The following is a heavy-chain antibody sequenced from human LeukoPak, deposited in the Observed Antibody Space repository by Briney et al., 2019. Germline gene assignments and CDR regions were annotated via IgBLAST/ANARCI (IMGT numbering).Heavy chain of an antibody. CDR3: ARDPLRYLRVGHYDY. Sequence: KTGGSLRLSCAASGFTFSNSAMNWVRQVPGKGLEWVSSIDYDSSHIYYAASVRGRFTISRDNARNSVYLQVNSLRVEDTAVYYCARDPLRYLRVGHYDYWGQGTLVAVSS. CDR1: GFTFSNSA. CDR2: IDYDSSHI. V-gene: IGHV3-21*01. D-gene: IGHD3-9*01. J-gene: IGHJ4*02.